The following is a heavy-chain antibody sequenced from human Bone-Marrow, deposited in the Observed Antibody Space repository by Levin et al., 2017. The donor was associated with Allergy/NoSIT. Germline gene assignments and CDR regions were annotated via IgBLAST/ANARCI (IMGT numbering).Heavy chain of an antibody. CDR2: IIPMFGTT. CDR1: GITFSNCG. J-gene: IGHJ6*02. CDR3: ARDLPPQYSATLDTGSMDV. Sequence: KISCKASGITFSNCGIYWVRQVPGQGLEWMGGIIPMFGTTKYAQRFQGRVTITAELSTTTAYMDLNSLRSEDTAVYYCARDLPPQYSATLDTGSMDVWGQGTTVSVS. D-gene: IGHD5-12*01. V-gene: IGHV1-69*01.